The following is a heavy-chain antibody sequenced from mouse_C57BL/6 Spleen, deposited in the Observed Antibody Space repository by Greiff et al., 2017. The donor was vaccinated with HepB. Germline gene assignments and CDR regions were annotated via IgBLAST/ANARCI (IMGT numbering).Heavy chain of an antibody. V-gene: IGHV1-64*01. CDR1: GYTFTSYW. J-gene: IGHJ4*01. CDR2: IHPNSGST. CDR3: ARYTTVVADYAMDY. D-gene: IGHD1-1*01. Sequence: QVQLKQPGAELVKPGASVKLSCKASGYTFTSYWMHWVKQRPGQGLEWIGMIHPNSGSTNYNEKFKSKATLTVDKSSSTAYMQLSSLTSEDSAVYYCARYTTVVADYAMDYWGQGTSVTVSS.